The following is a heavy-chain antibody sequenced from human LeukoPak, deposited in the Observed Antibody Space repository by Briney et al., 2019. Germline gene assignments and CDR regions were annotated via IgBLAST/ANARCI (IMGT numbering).Heavy chain of an antibody. CDR1: GDTFSNYA. CDR3: ARAGSSRFSVPYYFNY. Sequence: SVKVSCKASGDTFSNYAISWVRQAPGQGLEWVGRIIPSLGTPNYAQKFQGRVTITADRSTTTAYMELSSLRFGDTAVYYCARAGSSRFSVPYYFNYWGQGTPVTVSS. CDR2: IIPSLGTP. V-gene: IGHV1-69*04. D-gene: IGHD6-13*01. J-gene: IGHJ4*02.